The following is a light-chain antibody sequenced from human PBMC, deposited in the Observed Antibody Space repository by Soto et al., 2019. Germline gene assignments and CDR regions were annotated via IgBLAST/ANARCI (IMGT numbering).Light chain of an antibody. CDR2: GAS. CDR3: QQYGSSQTMYT. CDR1: QIFSSNY. Sequence: EIVLTQSPGTLSLSPGERATLSCRASQIFSSNYLAWYQQKPGQAPRLLIYGASTRATNIPERFSGSGSGTDFTLTISRLEPEDFAVYYCQQYGSSQTMYTFGQGTKLEIK. J-gene: IGKJ2*01. V-gene: IGKV3-20*01.